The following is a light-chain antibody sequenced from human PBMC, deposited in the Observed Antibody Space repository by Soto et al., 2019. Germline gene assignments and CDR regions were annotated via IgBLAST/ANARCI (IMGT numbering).Light chain of an antibody. J-gene: IGKJ1*01. CDR2: GAF. Sequence: DIQMTQSPSSVSASVGDRVTITCRASQGVSTWLAWYQQKPGMAPKLLISGAFNLESGVPSRFSGSGSGTEFTLTISSLQPDDFATYYCQQYYSYSTFGQGTKVDI. CDR1: QGVSTW. CDR3: QQYYSYST. V-gene: IGKV1-5*01.